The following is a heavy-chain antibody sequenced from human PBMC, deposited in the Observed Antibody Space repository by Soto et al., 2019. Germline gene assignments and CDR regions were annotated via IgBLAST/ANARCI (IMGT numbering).Heavy chain of an antibody. D-gene: IGHD3-10*01. CDR3: ARHDGSRSTDY. CDR2: IHSGST. J-gene: IGHJ4*02. Sequence: QVQLQESGPGLVKPSGTLSLTSTVSGGSISSDYWNWIRQPPGKGLEWIGYIHSGSTTYSASLRSRVTISVDTSKNQFSLKLSSVTAADTAVYFCARHDGSRSTDYWGQGTLVTVSS. V-gene: IGHV4-59*08. CDR1: GGSISSDY.